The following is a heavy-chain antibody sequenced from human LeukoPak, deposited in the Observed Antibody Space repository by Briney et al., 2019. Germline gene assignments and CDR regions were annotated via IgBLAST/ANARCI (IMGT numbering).Heavy chain of an antibody. J-gene: IGHJ4*02. D-gene: IGHD6-19*01. CDR1: GGSISNYF. V-gene: IGHV4-4*07. Sequence: SETLSLTCTVSGGSISNYFWSWVRQPAGKGLEWIGRIYSTGRSDYNPSLKSRITMSVDTSKNQFSLKLSSVTAADTAVYYCARAGGSGLIDYWGQGTLVTVSS. CDR3: ARAGGSGLIDY. CDR2: IYSTGRS.